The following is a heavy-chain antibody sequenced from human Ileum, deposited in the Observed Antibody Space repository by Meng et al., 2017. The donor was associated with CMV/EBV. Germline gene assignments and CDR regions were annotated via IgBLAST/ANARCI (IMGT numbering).Heavy chain of an antibody. CDR3: ARSVDSYNLFDP. CDR1: GSIFSNLW. Sequence: GESLKISCSASGSIFSNLWVHWVRHAPGKGLVWVFRINGDGASTTYADSVKGRFAISRDNSRNTVYLEMNSVRPQDTGVYYCARSVDSYNLFDPWGQGTLVTVSS. V-gene: IGHV3-74*01. CDR2: INGDGAST. J-gene: IGHJ5*02. D-gene: IGHD3-9*01.